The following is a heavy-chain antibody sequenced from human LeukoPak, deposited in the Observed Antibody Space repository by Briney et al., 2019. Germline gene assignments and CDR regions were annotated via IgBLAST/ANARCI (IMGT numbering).Heavy chain of an antibody. CDR2: IYTSGST. Sequence: SETLSLTCTVSGGSISSGSYYWSWIRQPAGKGLEWIGRIYTSGSTNYNPSLKSRVTISVDTSKNQFSLKLSSVTAADTAVYYCARGEWSSSPFDYWGQGTLVTDSS. J-gene: IGHJ4*02. D-gene: IGHD6-6*01. CDR3: ARGEWSSSPFDY. CDR1: GGSISSGSYY. V-gene: IGHV4-61*02.